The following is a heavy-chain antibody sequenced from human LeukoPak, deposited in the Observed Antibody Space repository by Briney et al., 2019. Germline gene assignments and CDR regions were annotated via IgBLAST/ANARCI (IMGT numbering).Heavy chain of an antibody. J-gene: IGHJ4*02. CDR2: IYYSGNT. D-gene: IGHD6-19*01. CDR3: ARLSYSNGWSYFDY. V-gene: IGHV4-61*08. CDR1: GGSISSGGYY. Sequence: SETLSLTCIVSGGSISSGGYYWSWIRQPPGKGLEWIGYIYYSGNTNYNPSLKSRVTISVDTSKNQFSLKPSSVTAADTAVYYCARLSYSNGWSYFDYWGQGTLVTVSS.